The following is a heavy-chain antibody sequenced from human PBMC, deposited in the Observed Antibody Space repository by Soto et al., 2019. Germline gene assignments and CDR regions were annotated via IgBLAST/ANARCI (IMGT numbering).Heavy chain of an antibody. CDR2: IIPILGIA. J-gene: IGHJ3*02. Sequence: SVKVSCKASGGTFSSYTISWVRQAPGQGLEWMGRIIPILGIANYAQKFQGRVTMTTDTSTSTAYMELRSLRSDDTAVYYCARDSRITMIVVVISAFDIWGQGTMVTVSS. V-gene: IGHV1-69*04. CDR3: ARDSRITMIVVVISAFDI. D-gene: IGHD3-22*01. CDR1: GGTFSSYT.